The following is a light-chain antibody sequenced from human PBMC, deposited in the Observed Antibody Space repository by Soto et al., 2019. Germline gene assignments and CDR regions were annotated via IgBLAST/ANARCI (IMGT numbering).Light chain of an antibody. CDR1: QSIGSN. J-gene: IGKJ5*01. V-gene: IGKV3D-15*01. CDR2: GAS. Sequence: EIVMTQSPATLSVSAGERATLSCRASQSIGSNLAWYKQKPGQAPRLLIFGASTRATGIPARFSGSRSGTEFILTISSLQSEDFAVYYCQQHNNWPITFGQGTRLEIK. CDR3: QQHNNWPIT.